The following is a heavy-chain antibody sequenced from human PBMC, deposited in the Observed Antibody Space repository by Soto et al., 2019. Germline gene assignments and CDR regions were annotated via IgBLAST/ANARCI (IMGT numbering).Heavy chain of an antibody. CDR3: ARGMSYYGSGRSHCFDP. CDR2: IYYSGST. Sequence: SETLSLTCTVSGGSISSGGYYWSWIRQHPGKGLEWIGYIYYSGSTYYNPSLMSRVTISVDTSKNQFSLKLSSVTAADTAVYYCARGMSYYGSGRSHCFDPGGQETLVTVSS. J-gene: IGHJ5*02. CDR1: GGSISSGGYY. V-gene: IGHV4-31*03. D-gene: IGHD3-10*01.